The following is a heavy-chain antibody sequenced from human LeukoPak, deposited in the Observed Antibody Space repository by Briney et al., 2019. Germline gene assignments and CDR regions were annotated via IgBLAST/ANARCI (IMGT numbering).Heavy chain of an antibody. J-gene: IGHJ5*02. V-gene: IGHV5-51*01. CDR2: IYPGDSDT. Sequence: GESLKISCKGSGYSFTSYWIGWVRQMPGKGLEWMGIIYPGDSDTRYSPSFQGQVTISADKSISTAYLQWSSLKASDTAMYYCARHYCSGGSCYRVDPWGQGTLVTVSS. CDR1: GYSFTSYW. D-gene: IGHD2-15*01. CDR3: ARHYCSGGSCYRVDP.